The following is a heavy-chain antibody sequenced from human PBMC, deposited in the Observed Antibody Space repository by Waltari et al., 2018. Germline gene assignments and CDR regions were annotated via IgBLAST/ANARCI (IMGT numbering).Heavy chain of an antibody. CDR1: GYSISSGYY. V-gene: IGHV4-38-2*01. CDR2: IYHSGST. D-gene: IGHD4-4*01. CDR3: AGYSNNFPGWFDP. J-gene: IGHJ5*02. Sequence: QVQLQESGPGLVKPSETLSLTCAVSGYSISSGYYWGWIRQPPGKGLEWIGSIYHSGSTYYNPSLKSRVTISVDTSKNQFSLKLSSVTAADTAVYYCAGYSNNFPGWFDPWGQGTLVTVSS.